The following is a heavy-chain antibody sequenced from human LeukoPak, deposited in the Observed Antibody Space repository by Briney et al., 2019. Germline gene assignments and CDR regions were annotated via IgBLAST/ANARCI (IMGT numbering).Heavy chain of an antibody. CDR3: AREGERIAAAEPRRHVRY. CDR2: IIPIFGTA. CDR1: GGTFSSYA. V-gene: IGHV1-69*13. J-gene: IGHJ4*02. D-gene: IGHD6-13*01. Sequence: ASVKVSCKASGGTFSSYAISWVRQAPGQGLEWMGGIIPIFGTANYAQKFQGRVTITADESTSTAYMELSSLRSEDTAVYYCAREGERIAAAEPRRHVRYWGQGTLVTVSS.